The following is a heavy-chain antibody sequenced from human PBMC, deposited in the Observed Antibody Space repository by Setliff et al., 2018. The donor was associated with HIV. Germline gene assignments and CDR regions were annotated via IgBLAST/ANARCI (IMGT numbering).Heavy chain of an antibody. V-gene: IGHV1-3*01. D-gene: IGHD2-21*02. J-gene: IGHJ3*02. CDR1: GYTFTNYA. CDR2: INPGNGNT. CDR3: AREPIGGDDAFDI. Sequence: ASVKVSCKASGYTFTNYAIHWVRQAPGQRLEWMGWINPGNGNTKYSQKFQGRVTITRDTSAATAYMELSSLRSEDTAIFYCAREPIGGDDAFDIWGQGTMVTVSS.